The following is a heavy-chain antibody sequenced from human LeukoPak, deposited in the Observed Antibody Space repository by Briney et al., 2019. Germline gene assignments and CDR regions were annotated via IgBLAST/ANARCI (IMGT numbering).Heavy chain of an antibody. D-gene: IGHD6-13*01. J-gene: IGHJ3*02. CDR1: GGSISSSSYY. CDR3: ARHYIAAGGGDAFDI. Sequence: SETLSLTCTVSGGSISSSSYYWGWIRQPPGKGLEWIGSIHYSGRTYYNPSLKSRVTISVDTSKNQFSLKLSSVAAADTAIYYCARHYIAAGGGDAFDIWGQGTMVIVSS. V-gene: IGHV4-39*01. CDR2: IHYSGRT.